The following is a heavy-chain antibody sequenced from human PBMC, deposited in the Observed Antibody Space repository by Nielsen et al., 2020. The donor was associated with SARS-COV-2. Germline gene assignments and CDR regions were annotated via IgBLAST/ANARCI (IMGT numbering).Heavy chain of an antibody. CDR2: ISSSSSYT. CDR3: ARESLRGSTSSIYYGMDV. V-gene: IGHV3-11*06. Sequence: WIRQPPGKGLEWVSYISSSSSYTNYADSVKGRFTISRDNAKNSLYLQMNSLRAEDTAVYYCARESLRGSTSSIYYGMDVWGQGTTVTVSS. D-gene: IGHD2/OR15-2a*01. J-gene: IGHJ6*02.